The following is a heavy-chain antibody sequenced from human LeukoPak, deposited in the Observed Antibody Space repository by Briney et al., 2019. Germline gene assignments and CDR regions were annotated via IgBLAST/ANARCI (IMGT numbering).Heavy chain of an antibody. D-gene: IGHD2-15*01. Sequence: GRSLRLSCAASGFTFSSYGMHWVRQAPGKGLEWVAVISYDGSNKYYADSVKGRFTISRDNAKNSLYLQMNSLRAEDTAVYYCARDSGSPSFYMDVWGKGTTVTVSS. CDR2: ISYDGSNK. J-gene: IGHJ6*03. CDR1: GFTFSSYG. V-gene: IGHV3-30*03. CDR3: ARDSGSPSFYMDV.